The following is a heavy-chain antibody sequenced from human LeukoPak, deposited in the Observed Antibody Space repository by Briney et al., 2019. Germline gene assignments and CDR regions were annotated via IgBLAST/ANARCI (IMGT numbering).Heavy chain of an antibody. CDR1: GHTFTSYY. J-gene: IGHJ4*02. D-gene: IGHD1-26*01. V-gene: IGHV1-46*01. CDR2: INPSGGST. CDR3: ARAGTYSGSYYVFDY. Sequence: GASVKVSCKASGHTFTSYYMHWVRQAPGQGLEWMGIINPSGGSTSYAQKFQGRVTMTRDTSTSTVYMELSSLRSEDTAVYYCARAGTYSGSYYVFDYWGQGTLVTVSS.